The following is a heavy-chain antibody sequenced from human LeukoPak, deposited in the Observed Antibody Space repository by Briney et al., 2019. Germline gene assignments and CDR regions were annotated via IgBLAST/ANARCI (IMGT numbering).Heavy chain of an antibody. D-gene: IGHD2-21*02. Sequence: GSSVKVSCKASGGTFSSYAISWVRQAPGQGLEWMGGIIPIFGTANYAQKFQGRVTITTDESTSTAYMELSSLRSEDTAVYYCARVGVLYCGGDCYHIDYWGQGTLVTVSS. J-gene: IGHJ4*02. CDR3: ARVGVLYCGGDCYHIDY. V-gene: IGHV1-69*05. CDR1: GGTFSSYA. CDR2: IIPIFGTA.